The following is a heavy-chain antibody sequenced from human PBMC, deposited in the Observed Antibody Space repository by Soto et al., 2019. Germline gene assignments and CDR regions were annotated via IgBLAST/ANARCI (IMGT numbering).Heavy chain of an antibody. Sequence: QVQLVESGGGVVQPGRSLRLSCAASGFTFSRYGMHWVRQAPGKGLEWVAVIWYDGSNKYYADSVKGRFTISRDNSKNSLYLQMNSLGAEDTAVYYCARDYSSSSFDYWGQGTLVTVSS. CDR1: GFTFSRYG. D-gene: IGHD6-6*01. V-gene: IGHV3-33*01. CDR3: ARDYSSSSFDY. CDR2: IWYDGSNK. J-gene: IGHJ4*02.